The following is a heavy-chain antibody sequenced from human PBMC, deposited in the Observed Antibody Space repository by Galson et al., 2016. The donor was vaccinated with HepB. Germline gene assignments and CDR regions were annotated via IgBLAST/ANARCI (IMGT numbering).Heavy chain of an antibody. CDR2: IYPDDSDT. J-gene: IGHJ5*02. CDR3: ARLLGRIMVRDSRWVDP. CDR1: GYSFASNW. V-gene: IGHV5-51*01. D-gene: IGHD3-10*01. Sequence: QSGAEVKKPGESLKISCKASGYSFASNWIGWVRQMPGKGLEWMGIIYPDDSDTRYSPSFQGQVTISVDKTISTAYLQWSSLKASDTAIYYCARLLGRIMVRDSRWVDPWGQGTLVTVSS.